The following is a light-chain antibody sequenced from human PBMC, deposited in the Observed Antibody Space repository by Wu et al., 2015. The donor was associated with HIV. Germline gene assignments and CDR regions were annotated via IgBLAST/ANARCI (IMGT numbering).Light chain of an antibody. Sequence: EILLTQSPATLSLSPGERVTLSCRASETVGLSLAWYQQRPGQAPRLLIYDTSDRAPDVPARFTGGGSGTDFTLIISSLQPEDFAVYYCQQYGSSPRTFGQGTKVE. CDR1: ETVGLS. V-gene: IGKV3-20*01. CDR3: QQYGSSPRT. CDR2: DTS. J-gene: IGKJ1*01.